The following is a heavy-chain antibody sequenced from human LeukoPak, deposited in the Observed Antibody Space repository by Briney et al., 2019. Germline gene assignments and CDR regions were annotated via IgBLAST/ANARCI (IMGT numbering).Heavy chain of an antibody. D-gene: IGHD1-1*01. V-gene: IGHV5-51*01. CDR3: ARAWNFDY. CDR2: INPSDSDT. J-gene: IGHJ4*02. CDR1: GYSFTNYW. Sequence: GESLKISCKGSGYSFTNYWIAWVRQMPGRGLEWMVIINPSDSDTRYSPSFQGLVTISADKSISTAYLQWSSLKASDSAMYYCARAWNFDYWGQGTLVTVSS.